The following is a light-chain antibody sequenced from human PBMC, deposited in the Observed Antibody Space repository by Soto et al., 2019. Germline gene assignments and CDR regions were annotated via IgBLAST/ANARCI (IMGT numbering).Light chain of an antibody. V-gene: IGLV2-8*01. Sequence: QSVLTQPPSASGTPGQRVTISCSGSSSNIGSNTVNWYQHHPGKAPKLMVYEVNKRPSGVPDRFSGSKSGNTASLTVSGLQAEDEADYYCTSHAGTINFPYIFGTGTKVTVL. CDR3: TSHAGTINFPYI. CDR2: EVN. J-gene: IGLJ1*01. CDR1: SSNIGSNT.